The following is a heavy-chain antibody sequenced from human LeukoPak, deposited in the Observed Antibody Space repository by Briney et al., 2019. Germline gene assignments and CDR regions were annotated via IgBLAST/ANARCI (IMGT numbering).Heavy chain of an antibody. CDR1: GGSISSYY. Sequence: SETLSLTCTVSGGSISSYYWSWIRQPPGKELEWIGYIYYSGSTNYNPSLKSRVTISVDTSKNQFSLKLSSVTAADTAVYYCARAYYDYVWGSYPMDYWGQGTLVTVSS. J-gene: IGHJ4*02. CDR2: IYYSGST. CDR3: ARAYYDYVWGSYPMDY. D-gene: IGHD3-16*02. V-gene: IGHV4-59*01.